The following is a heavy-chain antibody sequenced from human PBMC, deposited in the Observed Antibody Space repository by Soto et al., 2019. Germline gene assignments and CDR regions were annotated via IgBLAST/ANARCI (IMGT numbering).Heavy chain of an antibody. CDR3: AIIAAAGTQFADYYYYYGMDV. CDR2: ISAYNGNT. Sequence: QVQLVQSGAEVKKPGASVKVSCKASGYTFTSYGISWVRQAPGQGLEWMGWISAYNGNTNYAQKLQGRVTMTTDTSTSTAYMELRSLRSDDTAVYYCAIIAAAGTQFADYYYYYGMDVWGQGTTVTVSS. J-gene: IGHJ6*02. CDR1: GYTFTSYG. V-gene: IGHV1-18*01. D-gene: IGHD6-13*01.